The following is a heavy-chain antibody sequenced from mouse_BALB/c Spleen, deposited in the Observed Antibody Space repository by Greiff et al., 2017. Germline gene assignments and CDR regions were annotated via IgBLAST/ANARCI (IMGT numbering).Heavy chain of an antibody. CDR3: ARVHYYGLFAY. Sequence: EVKLVESGGGLVQPGGSLRLSCATSGFTFSDFYMEWVRQPPGKRLEWIAASRNKANDYTTEYSASVKGRFIVSRDTSQSILYLQMNALRAEDTAIYYCARVHYYGLFAYWGQGTLVTVSA. D-gene: IGHD1-2*01. J-gene: IGHJ3*01. CDR1: GFTFSDFY. V-gene: IGHV7-1*02. CDR2: SRNKANDYTT.